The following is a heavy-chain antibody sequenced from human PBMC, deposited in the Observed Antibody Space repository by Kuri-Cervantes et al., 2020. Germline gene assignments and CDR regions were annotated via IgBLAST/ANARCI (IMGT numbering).Heavy chain of an antibody. Sequence: SETLSLTCAASGFTFSDYYMSWIRQAPGKGLEWIGYIYYSGSTNYNPSLKSRVTISVDTSKNQFSLKLSSVTAADTAVYYCARASQEELRLLWGQGNRVHGAS. CDR2: IYYSGST. J-gene: IGHJ4*02. V-gene: IGHV4-59*01. D-gene: IGHD1-7*01. CDR3: ARASQEELRLL. CDR1: GFTFSDYY.